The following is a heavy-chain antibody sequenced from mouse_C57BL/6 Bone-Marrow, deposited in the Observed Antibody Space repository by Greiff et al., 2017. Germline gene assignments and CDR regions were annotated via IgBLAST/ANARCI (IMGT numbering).Heavy chain of an antibody. V-gene: IGHV14-4*01. CDR1: GFNFKDDY. J-gene: IGHJ2*01. CDR2: IEPEIGDT. CDR3: SSFDGNYFDF. Sequence: EVQLQQSGAELVRPGASVKLSCTASGFNFKDDYIHWVKQRPEQGLEWIGWIEPEIGDTEYASNFSGKATITSDTSSNTAYLQLSSLTSEDTAVYYCSSFDGNYFDFWGQGTPLTVAS. D-gene: IGHD2-3*01.